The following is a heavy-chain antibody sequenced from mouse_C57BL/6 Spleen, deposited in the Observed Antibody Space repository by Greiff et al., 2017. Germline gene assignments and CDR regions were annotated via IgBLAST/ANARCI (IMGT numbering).Heavy chain of an antibody. CDR1: GYAFTNYL. CDR3: ARAGITTVVGSY. V-gene: IGHV1-54*01. D-gene: IGHD1-1*01. CDR2: INPGSGGT. J-gene: IGHJ2*01. Sequence: VQLQQSGAELVRPGTSVKVSCKASGYAFTNYLIEWVKQRPGQGLEWIGVINPGSGGTNYNEKFKGKATLTADKSSSTAYMQLSSLTSEDSAVYFCARAGITTVVGSYWGQGTTLTVSS.